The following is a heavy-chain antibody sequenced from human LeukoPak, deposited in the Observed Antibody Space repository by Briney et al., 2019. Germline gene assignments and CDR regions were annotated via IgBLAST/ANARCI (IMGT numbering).Heavy chain of an antibody. CDR2: IYYGGST. V-gene: IGHV4-39*01. Sequence: SETLSLTCTVSGGSISSSSYYWAWIRQPQGKGLEWIGSIYYGGSTYYNPTRKSRVTISADTSKNQFSLKLSSVTAADTAVYFCARRVIVATIDYWGQGTLVTVSS. CDR1: GGSISSSSYY. CDR3: ARRVIVATIDY. D-gene: IGHD5-12*01. J-gene: IGHJ4*02.